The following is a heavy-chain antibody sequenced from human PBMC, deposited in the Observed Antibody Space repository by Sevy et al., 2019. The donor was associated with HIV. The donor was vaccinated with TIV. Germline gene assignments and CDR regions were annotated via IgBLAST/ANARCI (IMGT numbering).Heavy chain of an antibody. CDR1: GYTFTGYY. J-gene: IGHJ4*02. Sequence: ASLKVYCKASGYTFTGYYMHWVRQAPGQGLEWMGWINPNSGGTNYAQKFQGRVTMTRDTSISTAYMELSRLRSDDTAVYYCARYCCSSTGPKTPLSYYFDYWGQGTLVTVSS. V-gene: IGHV1-2*02. CDR3: ARYCCSSTGPKTPLSYYFDY. D-gene: IGHD2-2*01. CDR2: INPNSGGT.